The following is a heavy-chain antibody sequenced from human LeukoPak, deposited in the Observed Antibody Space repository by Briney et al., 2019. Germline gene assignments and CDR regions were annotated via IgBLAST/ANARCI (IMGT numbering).Heavy chain of an antibody. CDR1: GFTFTSSA. Sequence: SVKVSCKASGFTFTSSAVEWVRQARGQGLEWIGWIVVGSGNTNYAQKFQERATINRDMSTSTAYTELNSLRSEDTAVYYCWASLCWGKGTLVTVSS. CDR3: WASLC. D-gene: IGHD3-16*02. J-gene: IGHJ4*02. CDR2: IVVGSGNT. V-gene: IGHV1-58*01.